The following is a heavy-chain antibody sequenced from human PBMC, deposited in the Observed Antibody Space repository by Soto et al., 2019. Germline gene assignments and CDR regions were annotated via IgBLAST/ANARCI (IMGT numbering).Heavy chain of an antibody. CDR2: IYYSGST. J-gene: IGHJ4*02. Sequence: SETLSLTCTVPGGSISSSSYYWGWIRQPPGKGLEWIGSIYYSGSTYYNPSLKSRVTISVDTSKSQFSLKLSSVTAADTAVYYCARVYGGYDFIDYWGQGTLVTVSS. CDR3: ARVYGGYDFIDY. CDR1: GGSISSSSYY. D-gene: IGHD5-12*01. V-gene: IGHV4-39*07.